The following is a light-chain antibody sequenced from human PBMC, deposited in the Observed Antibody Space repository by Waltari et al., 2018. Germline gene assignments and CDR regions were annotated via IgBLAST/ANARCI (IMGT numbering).Light chain of an antibody. CDR3: ATWDDTLNGQV. Sequence: QSVLTQPPSASGTPGQGVTISCSGPYSNLGSNPVTWYQQVPGAAPKLLLYSNDRRPSGVPDRFSGSKSGTSASLVISGLQSGDEAFYHCATWDDTLNGQVFGGGTKLTVL. CDR2: SND. CDR1: YSNLGSNP. J-gene: IGLJ3*02. V-gene: IGLV1-44*01.